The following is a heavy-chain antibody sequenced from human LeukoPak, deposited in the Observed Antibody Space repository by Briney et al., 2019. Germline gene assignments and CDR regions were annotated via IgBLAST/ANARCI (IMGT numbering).Heavy chain of an antibody. D-gene: IGHD3-10*01. CDR1: GFTFSSYA. CDR2: ISSNGGST. J-gene: IGHJ4*02. Sequence: GGSLRLSCSASGFTFSSYAMHWVRQAPGKGLEYVSAISSNGGSTYYADSVKGRLTISRDNSKNTLYLQMSSLRAEDTAVYYCVRTAYGSGSNFDYWGQGTLVTVSS. CDR3: VRTAYGSGSNFDY. V-gene: IGHV3-64D*06.